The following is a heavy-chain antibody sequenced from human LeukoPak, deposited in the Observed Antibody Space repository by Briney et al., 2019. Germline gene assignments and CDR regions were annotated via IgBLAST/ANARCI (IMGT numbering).Heavy chain of an antibody. J-gene: IGHJ4*02. CDR2: IWYDGSNK. Sequence: GRSLRLSCAASGFTFSSYGMHWVRQAPGKGLEWVAVIWYDGSNKYYADSVKGRFTISRDNSKNTLYLQMNSLRAEDTAVYYCARGLACYDSSGYYGYWGQGTLVTVSS. CDR1: GFTFSSYG. V-gene: IGHV3-33*01. D-gene: IGHD3-22*01. CDR3: ARGLACYDSSGYYGY.